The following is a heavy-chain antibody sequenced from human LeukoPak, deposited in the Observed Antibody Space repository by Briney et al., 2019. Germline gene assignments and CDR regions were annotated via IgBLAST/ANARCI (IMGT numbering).Heavy chain of an antibody. J-gene: IGHJ5*01. CDR3: ARDLEVRGNWFDS. CDR2: INPNSGGT. V-gene: IGHV1-2*02. D-gene: IGHD3-10*01. Sequence: ASVKVSCKASGYTFTGYYMHWVRQAPGQGLEWMGWINPNSGGTNYAQKFQGRVTMTRDTSISTAYMELSRLRSDDTAVYYCARDLEVRGNWFDSWGQGTLVTVSS. CDR1: GYTFTGYY.